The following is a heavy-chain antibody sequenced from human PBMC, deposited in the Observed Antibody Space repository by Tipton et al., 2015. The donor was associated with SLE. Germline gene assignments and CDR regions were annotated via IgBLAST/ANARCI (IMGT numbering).Heavy chain of an antibody. Sequence: LSLTCAVYGGSFSSYYWSWVRQAPGKGLEWVSVIYSGGSTYYADSVKGRFTISRDNSKNTLYLQMNSLRAEDSAVYYFARDLFGVAGYFDYWGQGTLVTVSS. CDR1: GGSFSSYY. V-gene: IGHV3-53*01. D-gene: IGHD6-19*01. CDR2: IYSGGST. CDR3: ARDLFGVAGYFDY. J-gene: IGHJ4*02.